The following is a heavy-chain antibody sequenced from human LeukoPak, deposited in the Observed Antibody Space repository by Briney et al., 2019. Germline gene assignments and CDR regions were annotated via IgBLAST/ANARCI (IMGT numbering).Heavy chain of an antibody. CDR2: IYSGGTT. J-gene: IGHJ4*02. D-gene: IGHD4-23*01. CDR3: AREHSGGNPPYYFDY. Sequence: PGGSLRLSCAVSGFTVSNNYVNWVRQAPEKGLEWVSVIYSGGTTSYAASVKGRFTISRDNSNNTLYLQMNSLRAEDTAVYYCAREHSGGNPPYYFDYWGQGTLVTVSS. CDR1: GFTVSNNY. V-gene: IGHV3-53*01.